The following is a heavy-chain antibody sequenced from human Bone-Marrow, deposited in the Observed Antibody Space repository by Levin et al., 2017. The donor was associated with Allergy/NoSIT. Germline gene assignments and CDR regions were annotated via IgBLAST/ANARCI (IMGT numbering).Heavy chain of an antibody. D-gene: IGHD3-22*01. Sequence: GESLKISCRDSGFTFSRSWMSWLRQAPGKGLEWVANIKHDGSEKYYVASLKGRFSISRDNAKNSVYLQMNSLRAEDTAVYYCARVRAYDSGGYFGGDYFDNWGQGTLVTVSS. CDR2: IKHDGSEK. CDR1: GFTFSRSW. V-gene: IGHV3-7*01. J-gene: IGHJ4*02. CDR3: ARVRAYDSGGYFGGDYFDN.